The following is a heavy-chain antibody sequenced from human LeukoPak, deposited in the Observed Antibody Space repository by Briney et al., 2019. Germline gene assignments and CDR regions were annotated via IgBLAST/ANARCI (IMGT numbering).Heavy chain of an antibody. J-gene: IGHJ4*02. V-gene: IGHV3-33*06. CDR2: IWYDGSNK. CDR1: GFTFSSNG. D-gene: IGHD5-24*01. CDR3: AKDFGGDGYNYPHLDY. Sequence: PGRTLRLSCAASGFTFSSNGMHWVRQAPGKGLEWVADIWYDGSNKYYADSVKGRFTISRDNSKNTLYLQMNSLRAEDTAVYYCAKDFGGDGYNYPHLDYWGQGTLVTVSS.